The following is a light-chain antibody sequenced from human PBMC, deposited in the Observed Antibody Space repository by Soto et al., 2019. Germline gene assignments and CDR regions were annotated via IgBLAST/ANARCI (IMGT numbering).Light chain of an antibody. V-gene: IGLV2-14*01. Sequence: QSVLTQPASVSGSPGQSITISCTGSSSDIGDYDYVSWYRQHPGKAPKVLISEVSNRPSGVSNRFSGSKSGNTASLTISGLQAEDEADYYCNSYATGNTRVFGTGTKVTVL. CDR1: SSDIGDYDY. CDR3: NSYATGNTRV. CDR2: EVS. J-gene: IGLJ1*01.